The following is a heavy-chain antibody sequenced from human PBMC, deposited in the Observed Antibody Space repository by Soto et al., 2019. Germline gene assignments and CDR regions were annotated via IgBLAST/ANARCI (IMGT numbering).Heavy chain of an antibody. D-gene: IGHD1-26*01. CDR3: AREGGIVGATAADY. CDR2: IYYSGST. Sequence: QVQLQESGPGLVKPSQTLSLTCTVSGGSISSGGYYWSWIRQHPGKGLEWIGYIYYSGSTYYNPSLKSRVTISVDTSKNQCSRKLSSVTAADTAVYYCAREGGIVGATAADYWGQGTLVTVSS. V-gene: IGHV4-31*03. CDR1: GGSISSGGYY. J-gene: IGHJ4*02.